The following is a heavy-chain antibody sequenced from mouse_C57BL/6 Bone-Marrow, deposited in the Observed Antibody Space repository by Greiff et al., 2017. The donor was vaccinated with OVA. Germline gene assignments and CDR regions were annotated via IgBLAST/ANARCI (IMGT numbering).Heavy chain of an antibody. V-gene: IGHV1-54*01. CDR3: ARPLYYDYDRFAY. CDR2: INPGSGGT. J-gene: IGHJ3*01. Sequence: VKLQESGAELVRPGTSVKVSCKASGYAFTNYLIEWVKQRPGQGLEWIGVINPGSGGTNYNEKFKGKATLTADKSSSTAYMQLSSLTSEDSAVYFCARPLYYDYDRFAYWGQGTLVTVSA. D-gene: IGHD2-4*01. CDR1: GYAFTNYL.